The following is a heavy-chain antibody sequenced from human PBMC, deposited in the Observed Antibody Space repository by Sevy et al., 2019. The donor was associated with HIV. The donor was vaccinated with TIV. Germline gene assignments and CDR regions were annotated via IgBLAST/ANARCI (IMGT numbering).Heavy chain of an antibody. Sequence: GESLKISCAVSGFSFDSYGTTWVRQAPGKGLEWVSGISGSGTRTYYADSVKGRFIISRDNSKNTLYLQMNSLRSEDTAIYYCAKGGGGHYDPDEIGYYFYYYNMDVWGKGTTVTVSS. CDR1: GFSFDSYG. V-gene: IGHV3-23*01. D-gene: IGHD3-22*01. CDR3: AKGGGGHYDPDEIGYYFYYYNMDV. J-gene: IGHJ6*03. CDR2: ISGSGTRT.